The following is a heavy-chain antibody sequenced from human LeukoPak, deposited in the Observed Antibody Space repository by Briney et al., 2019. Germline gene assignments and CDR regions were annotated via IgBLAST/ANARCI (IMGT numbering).Heavy chain of an antibody. CDR3: ARRLYGGNFDN. CDR2: IYYSGST. V-gene: IGHV4-59*01. CDR1: GGSISSYY. Sequence: SETLSLNCTVSGGSISSYYWSWIRQPPGKGLECIGYIYYSGSTSYSPSLKSRVTISVDTSKNQFSLKLSCVAAADTAVYYCARRLYGGNFDNWGQGTLVTVSS. J-gene: IGHJ4*02. D-gene: IGHD4-23*01.